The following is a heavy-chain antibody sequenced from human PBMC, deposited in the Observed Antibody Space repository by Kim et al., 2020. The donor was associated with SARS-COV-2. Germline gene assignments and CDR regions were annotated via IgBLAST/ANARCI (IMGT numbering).Heavy chain of an antibody. CDR2: INPNSGGT. Sequence: ASVKVSCKASGYTFTGYYMHWVRQAPGQGLEWMGWINPNSGGTNYAQKFQGRVTMTRDTSISTAYMELSRLRSDDTAVYYCARDRGVRAVVPAAIFRPFDPWGQGTLVTVSS. J-gene: IGHJ5*02. D-gene: IGHD2-2*01. CDR3: ARDRGVRAVVPAAIFRPFDP. V-gene: IGHV1-2*02. CDR1: GYTFTGYY.